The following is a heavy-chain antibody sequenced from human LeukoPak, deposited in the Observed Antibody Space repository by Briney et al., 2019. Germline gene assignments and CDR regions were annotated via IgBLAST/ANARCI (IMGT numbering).Heavy chain of an antibody. CDR3: ARGGGLDV. CDR1: GFTFSNYG. CDR2: INHNGNVN. Sequence: GGSLRLSCAASGFTFSNYGMSWARQAPGKGLEWVASINHNGNVNYYVDSVKGRFTISRDNAKNSLYLQMSNLRAEDTAVYFCARGGGLDVWGQGATVTVSS. J-gene: IGHJ6*02. D-gene: IGHD3-16*01. V-gene: IGHV3-7*03.